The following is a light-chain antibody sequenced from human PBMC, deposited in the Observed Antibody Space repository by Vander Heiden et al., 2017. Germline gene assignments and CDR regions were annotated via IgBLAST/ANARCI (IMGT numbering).Light chain of an antibody. J-gene: IGLJ3*02. CDR3: AAWDDSLNGWV. Sequence: QSVLTQPPSASGTPGQRATISCSGSSSNIGSNTVKWYQQLPGTAPKLLIYSNNQRPSGVPDRFSGSKSGTSASLAISGLQSEDEADYYCAAWDDSLNGWVFGGGTKLTVL. CDR1: SSNIGSNT. V-gene: IGLV1-44*01. CDR2: SNN.